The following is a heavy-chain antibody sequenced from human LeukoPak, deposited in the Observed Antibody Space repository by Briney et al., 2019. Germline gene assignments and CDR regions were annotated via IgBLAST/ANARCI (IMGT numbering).Heavy chain of an antibody. Sequence: NPSETLSLTCTVSGGSVSSGSYYWSWIRQPPGKGLEWIGYIYYSGSTNYNPSLKSRVTISVDTSKNQFSLKLSSVTAADTAVYYCARTLPGGVPATFYYFDYWGQGTLVTVSS. D-gene: IGHD2-2*01. J-gene: IGHJ4*02. V-gene: IGHV4-61*01. CDR3: ARTLPGGVPATFYYFDY. CDR2: IYYSGST. CDR1: GGSVSSGSYY.